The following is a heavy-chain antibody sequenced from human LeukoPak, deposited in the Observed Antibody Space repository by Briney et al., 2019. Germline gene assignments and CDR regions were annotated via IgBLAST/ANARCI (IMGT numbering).Heavy chain of an antibody. J-gene: IGHJ4*02. V-gene: IGHV3-23*01. CDR2: ITNRGGGT. CDR3: AKDIYDNYGGLDY. CDR1: GFTFTTYA. D-gene: IGHD4-23*01. Sequence: PGESLRLSCEASGFTFTTYAMSWVRQAPGKGLEWVSTITNRGGGTYNADSVRGRFTISRDNSKNMLYLLMNSLRAEDTAIYYCAKDIYDNYGGLDYWGQGTLVPV.